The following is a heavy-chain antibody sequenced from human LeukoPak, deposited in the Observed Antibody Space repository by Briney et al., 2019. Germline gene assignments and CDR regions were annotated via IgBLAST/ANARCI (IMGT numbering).Heavy chain of an antibody. CDR3: ARDRVSCTNGVCSYYFDY. V-gene: IGHV3-21*01. J-gene: IGHJ4*02. CDR2: ITPTSKYI. Sequence: GGSLRLSCAASGFTFSTYSMNWVRQAPGKGLEWVSSITPTSKYIYYADSLKGRFTISRDNAKKSLYLQISSLRAEDTAVYYCARDRVSCTNGVCSYYFDYWGQGTLVTVSS. D-gene: IGHD2-8*01. CDR1: GFTFSTYS.